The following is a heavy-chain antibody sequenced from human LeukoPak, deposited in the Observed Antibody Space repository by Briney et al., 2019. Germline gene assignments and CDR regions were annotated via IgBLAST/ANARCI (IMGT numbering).Heavy chain of an antibody. CDR2: IYYSGST. Sequence: SETLSLTCTVSGGSISSYYWSWIRQPPGKGLEWIGYIYYSGSTNYNPSLKSRVTISVDTSKKQFSLKLSSVTAADTAVYYCARDGPYYGSGENGVPLGYWGQGTLVTVSS. D-gene: IGHD3-10*01. CDR1: GGSISSYY. J-gene: IGHJ4*02. V-gene: IGHV4-59*01. CDR3: ARDGPYYGSGENGVPLGY.